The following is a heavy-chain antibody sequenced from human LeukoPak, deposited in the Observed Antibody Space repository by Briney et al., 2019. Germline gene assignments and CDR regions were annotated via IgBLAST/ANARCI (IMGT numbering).Heavy chain of an antibody. CDR2: IYYSGST. CDR3: ARDSMITFGGVRYYYYMDV. V-gene: IGHV4-59*01. Sequence: SETLSLTCTVSGGSISSYYWSWIRQPPGKGLEWIGYIYYSGSTNYNPSLKSRVTISVDTSKNQFSPKLSSVTAADTAVYYCARDSMITFGGVRYYYYMDVWGKGTTVTVSS. J-gene: IGHJ6*03. CDR1: GGSISSYY. D-gene: IGHD3-16*01.